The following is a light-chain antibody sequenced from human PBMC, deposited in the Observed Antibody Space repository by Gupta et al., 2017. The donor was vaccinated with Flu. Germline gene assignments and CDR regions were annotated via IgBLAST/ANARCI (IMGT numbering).Light chain of an antibody. J-gene: IGKJ1*01. Sequence: GDRVTITCRASQGIRNDLGWYQQKPGKAPKLLIYAASSLQSGVPSRFSGSGSGTDFTLTINNLQPEDFATYHCLQDYNYPRTFGQGTKVEIK. CDR3: LQDYNYPRT. CDR2: AAS. CDR1: QGIRND. V-gene: IGKV1-6*01.